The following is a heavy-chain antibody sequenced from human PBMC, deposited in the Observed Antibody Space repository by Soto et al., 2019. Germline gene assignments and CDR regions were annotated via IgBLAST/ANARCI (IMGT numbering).Heavy chain of an antibody. Sequence: SETLSLTCTPSGGSISSGGYYWSWMRHHPGKALEWIGYIYYRGSPYYNPSLKSRVTISVDTSKNQFSLKLSSVTAADTAVYYCARSPITKITPSTDYWGQGTLVTVSS. CDR1: GGSISSGGYY. CDR2: IYYRGSP. J-gene: IGHJ4*02. V-gene: IGHV4-30-4*08. CDR3: ARSPITKITPSTDY. D-gene: IGHD3-10*01.